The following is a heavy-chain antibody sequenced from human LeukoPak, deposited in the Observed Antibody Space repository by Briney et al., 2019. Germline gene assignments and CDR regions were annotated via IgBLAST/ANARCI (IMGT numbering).Heavy chain of an antibody. J-gene: IGHJ6*03. CDR3: ARCAVAAPSYYYMDV. CDR2: IIPIFGTA. CDR1: GGTFSSYA. V-gene: IGHV1-69*05. Sequence: SVKVSCKASGGTFSSYAISWVRQAPGQGLEWMGGIIPIFGTANYAQKFQGRVTITTDESTNTAYMELSSLRSEDTAVYYCARCAVAAPSYYYMDVWGKGTTVTVSS. D-gene: IGHD6-6*01.